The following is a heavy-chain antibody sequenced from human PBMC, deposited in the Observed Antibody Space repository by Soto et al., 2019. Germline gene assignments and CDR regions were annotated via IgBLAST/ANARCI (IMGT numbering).Heavy chain of an antibody. V-gene: IGHV3-15*07. CDR3: TTLGSHYYYHNFDV. CDR1: GSTFSNAW. J-gene: IGHJ6*02. CDR2: VKMKSEGATT. Sequence: EVQLVESGGGLVTPGGSLRLSCAASGSTFSNAWMNWVRQAPGKGLEWVGLVKMKSEGATTHYAAPVNGRFTISRDDSEQTLYLQMSSLKTEDTAVYYCTTLGSHYYYHNFDVWGQGTTVTVSS.